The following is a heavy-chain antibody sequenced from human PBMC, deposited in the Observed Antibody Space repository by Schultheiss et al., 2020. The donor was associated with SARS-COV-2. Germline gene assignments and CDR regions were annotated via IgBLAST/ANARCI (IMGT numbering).Heavy chain of an antibody. CDR2: INHSGST. Sequence: ESLKISCAVYGGSFSGYYWSWIRQPPGKGLEWIGEINHSGSTNYNPSLKSQVTISVDTSKNQFSLKLSSVTAADTAVYYCATSKGTYCSSTSCYFPRYFDYWGQGTLVTVSS. CDR1: GGSFSGYY. V-gene: IGHV4-34*01. J-gene: IGHJ4*02. CDR3: ATSKGTYCSSTSCYFPRYFDY. D-gene: IGHD2-2*01.